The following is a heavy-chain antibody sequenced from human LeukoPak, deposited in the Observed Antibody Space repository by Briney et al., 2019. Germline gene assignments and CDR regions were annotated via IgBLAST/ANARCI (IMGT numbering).Heavy chain of an antibody. J-gene: IGHJ3*02. Sequence: GGSLRLSCVASGFTFSSSVMHWVRQAPGKGLEWIAVISYDGLTKNYADSVKGRFTISRDNSKNTLYLQMSSLRVEDTAVYYCAKVGQQLVITDAFDIWGQGTMVTVSS. CDR3: AKVGQQLVITDAFDI. D-gene: IGHD6-13*01. CDR2: ISYDGLTK. CDR1: GFTFSSSV. V-gene: IGHV3-30*18.